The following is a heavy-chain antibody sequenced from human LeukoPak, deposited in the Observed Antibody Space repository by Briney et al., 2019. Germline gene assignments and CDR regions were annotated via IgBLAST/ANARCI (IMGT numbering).Heavy chain of an antibody. D-gene: IGHD4-17*01. J-gene: IGHJ4*02. V-gene: IGHV4-59*01. Sequence: PSETLSLTCTVSGGSISSYYLSWIRQPPGKGLEWIAYMYNGGSTNYNPSLKSRVTISIDTSKNQFSLKLSSLTAADTAIYYCARGIESYGDYGYWGQGILVTVSS. CDR3: ARGIESYGDYGY. CDR2: MYNGGST. CDR1: GGSISSYY.